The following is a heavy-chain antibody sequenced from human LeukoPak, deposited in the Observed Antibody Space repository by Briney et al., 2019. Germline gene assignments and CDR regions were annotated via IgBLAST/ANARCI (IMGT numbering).Heavy chain of an antibody. CDR3: ARGLRYYDILTGYSWFDP. CDR1: GGSISSYY. D-gene: IGHD3-9*01. J-gene: IGHJ5*02. V-gene: IGHV4-59*01. CDR2: IYYSGST. Sequence: TSETLSLTCIVSGGSISSYYWSWIRQPPGKGLEWIGYIYYSGSTNYNPSLKSRVTISVDTSKNQFSLKLSSVTAADTAVYYCARGLRYYDILTGYSWFDPWGQGTLVTVSS.